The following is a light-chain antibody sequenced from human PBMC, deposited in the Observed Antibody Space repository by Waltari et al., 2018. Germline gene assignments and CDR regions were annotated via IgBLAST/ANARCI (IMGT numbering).Light chain of an antibody. Sequence: EIVLTQSPGTLSLSPGERVTLSCRASQSIPSSYIAWYQQRPGQAPRLLIYQASSRATGIPDMFHGSGSGAAFVLTISRLEPEDFAVYYCQQYGGSPITFGQGTRLEI. J-gene: IGKJ5*01. CDR2: QAS. V-gene: IGKV3-20*01. CDR1: QSIPSSY. CDR3: QQYGGSPIT.